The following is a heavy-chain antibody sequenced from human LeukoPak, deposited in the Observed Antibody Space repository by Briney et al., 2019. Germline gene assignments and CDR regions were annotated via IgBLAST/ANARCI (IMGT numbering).Heavy chain of an antibody. CDR3: AELGITMIGGV. J-gene: IGHJ6*04. D-gene: IGHD3-10*02. CDR1: GFPFITYN. Sequence: GGSLRLSCAVSGFPFITYNMNWVRQAPGKGLERVSYIDSSSSTIYYADSVKGRFTISRDNAKNSLYLQMNSLRAEDTAVYYCAELGITMIGGVWGKGTTVTISS. V-gene: IGHV3-48*04. CDR2: IDSSSSTI.